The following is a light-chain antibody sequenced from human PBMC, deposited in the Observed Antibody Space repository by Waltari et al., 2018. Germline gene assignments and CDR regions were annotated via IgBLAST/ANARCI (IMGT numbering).Light chain of an antibody. V-gene: IGLV8-61*01. CDR3: ALYMGSGIWV. CDR1: SGSLSTTSY. J-gene: IGLJ3*02. CDR2: KAN. Sequence: QTVVTQEQSLSVSPGGTVPLTCALSSGSLSTTSYATWYQQTPGQTPRTLVYKANARSSGVPDRFSGSILGNTAALTITGAQADDESDYYCALYMGSGIWVFGGGTRLTVL.